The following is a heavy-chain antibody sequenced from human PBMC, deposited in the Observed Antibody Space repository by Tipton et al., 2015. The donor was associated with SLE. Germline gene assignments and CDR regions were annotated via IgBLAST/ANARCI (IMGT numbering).Heavy chain of an antibody. Sequence: TLSLTCTVSGGSIRGGDYYWSWIRQHPGKGLEWSGYIHDSGATFYNPSLRSRSAISVDTSQNQFSLRLTSATAADTAIYYCARHPGASFDFWGQGILVTVSS. CDR2: IHDSGAT. V-gene: IGHV4-31*03. CDR1: GGSIRGGDYY. CDR3: ARHPGASFDF. J-gene: IGHJ4*02.